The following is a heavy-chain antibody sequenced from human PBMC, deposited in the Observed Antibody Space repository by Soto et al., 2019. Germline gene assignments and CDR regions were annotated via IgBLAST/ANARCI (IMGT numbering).Heavy chain of an antibody. D-gene: IGHD3-9*01. V-gene: IGHV1-8*01. J-gene: IGHJ4*02. Sequence: ASVKVSCKASGYTFTSYDINWVRQATGQGLEWMGWMNPNSGNTGYAQKFQGRVTMTRNTSISTAYMELSSLRSEDTAVYYCARGPTYYDISTGYYYFDYWGQGTLVTVSS. CDR3: ARGPTYYDISTGYYYFDY. CDR1: GYTFTSYD. CDR2: MNPNSGNT.